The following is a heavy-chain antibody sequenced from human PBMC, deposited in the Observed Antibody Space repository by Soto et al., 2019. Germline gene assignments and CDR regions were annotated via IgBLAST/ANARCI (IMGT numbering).Heavy chain of an antibody. J-gene: IGHJ4*02. CDR3: AKLGYGDYGSSFDY. Sequence: QVQLVESGGGVVQPGRSLRLSCAASGFTFSSYGMHWVRQAPGKGLEWVAVISYDGSNKYYADSVKGRFTISRDNSKNTLYLQMNRLRAEDTAVYYCAKLGYGDYGSSFDYWGQGTLVTVSS. CDR2: ISYDGSNK. D-gene: IGHD4-17*01. V-gene: IGHV3-30*18. CDR1: GFTFSSYG.